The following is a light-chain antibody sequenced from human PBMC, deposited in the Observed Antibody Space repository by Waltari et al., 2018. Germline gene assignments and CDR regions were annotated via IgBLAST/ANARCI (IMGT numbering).Light chain of an antibody. Sequence: QSALTQPASVSGSPGQSITISCTGTSSDVGGYNSVSWSQQHPGKTPKPMIYEVSNRPSGVSNRFSGSKSGNTASLTISGLQAEDEADYYCSSYTSSSTLVFGTGTKVTVL. CDR2: EVS. V-gene: IGLV2-14*01. J-gene: IGLJ1*01. CDR1: SSDVGGYNS. CDR3: SSYTSSSTLV.